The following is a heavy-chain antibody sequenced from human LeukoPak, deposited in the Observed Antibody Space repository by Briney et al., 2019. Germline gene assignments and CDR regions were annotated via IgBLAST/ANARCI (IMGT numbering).Heavy chain of an antibody. Sequence: PGGSLCLSPSVSLFISCRFAMDGERQAPGKGLEYVSAISSNGGSTYYADSVKGRFTISRDNSRNTLHLQMSSLRVEDTAVYYCVKDSRSGTYFDYWGQGTLVTVSS. CDR1: LFISCRFA. CDR2: ISSNGGST. CDR3: VKDSRSGTYFDY. J-gene: IGHJ4*02. V-gene: IGHV3-64D*06. D-gene: IGHD3-10*01.